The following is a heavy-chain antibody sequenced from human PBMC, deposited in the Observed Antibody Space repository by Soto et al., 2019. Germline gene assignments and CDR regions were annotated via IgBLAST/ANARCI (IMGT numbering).Heavy chain of an antibody. CDR2: ISYDGTNT. V-gene: IGHV3-30*18. CDR1: GFTFKTYG. J-gene: IGHJ5*02. Sequence: VQLAESGGGVVQPGRSLRLSYAGSGFTFKTYGMHWVRQAPGKGLEWVALISYDGTNTYYADSVKGRFTISRDDSKKTLYLQMNSLRVEDTAVYYCAKDRMTLFGVVPPGPNWYDPWGQGTRVTVSS. CDR3: AKDRMTLFGVVPPGPNWYDP. D-gene: IGHD3-3*01.